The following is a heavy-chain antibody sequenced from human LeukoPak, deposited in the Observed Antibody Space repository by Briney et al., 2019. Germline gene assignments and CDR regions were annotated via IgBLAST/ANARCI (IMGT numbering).Heavy chain of an antibody. V-gene: IGHV3-30*02. CDR3: AKDRYSYGYVRPDY. J-gene: IGHJ4*02. CDR2: IRYDGSNK. CDR1: GFTFSSYA. Sequence: PGGSLRLSCAASGFTFSSYAMHWVRQAPGKGLEWVAFIRYDGSNKYYADSVKGRFTISRDNSKNTLYPQMNSLRPDDTALYSCAKDRYSYGYVRPDYWGQGTLLTVSS. D-gene: IGHD5-18*01.